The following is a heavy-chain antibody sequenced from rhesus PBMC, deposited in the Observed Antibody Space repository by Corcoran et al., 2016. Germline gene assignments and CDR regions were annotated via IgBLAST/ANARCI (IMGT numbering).Heavy chain of an antibody. D-gene: IGHD3-34*01. J-gene: IGHJ5-2*02. Sequence: QVQLQESGPGLGKPSETLSPTCAVSGGSISSSYWWSWIRQPPGKGLEWIGNIGGSSGSTYYNPSLKSRVTISKDTSKNQFSLKLSSVTATDTAVYYCARQPGVIVYNSLDVWGRGVLVTVSS. CDR3: ARQPGVIVYNSLDV. CDR1: GGSISSSYW. V-gene: IGHV4-65*02. CDR2: IGGSSGST.